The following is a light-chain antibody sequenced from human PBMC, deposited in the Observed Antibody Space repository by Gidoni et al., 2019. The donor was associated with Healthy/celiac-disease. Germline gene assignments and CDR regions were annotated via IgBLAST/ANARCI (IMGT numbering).Light chain of an antibody. V-gene: IGLV3-21*03. CDR1: NIGSKS. CDR3: QVWDSSSDHVV. Sequence: SYVLTPPPSGSGAPGKTARITCGGNNIGSKSVHWYQQKPGQAPVLVVYDDSDRPSGIPERFSGSNSGNTATLTISRVEAGDEADYYCQVWDSSSDHVVFGGGTKLTVL. J-gene: IGLJ2*01. CDR2: DDS.